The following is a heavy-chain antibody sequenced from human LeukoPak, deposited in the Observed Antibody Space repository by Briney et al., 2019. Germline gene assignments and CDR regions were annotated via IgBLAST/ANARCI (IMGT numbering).Heavy chain of an antibody. D-gene: IGHD3-10*01. J-gene: IGHJ5*02. CDR2: IYDSGST. CDR1: GFTFSSYG. CDR3: ARHYGP. V-gene: IGHV4-39*01. Sequence: GSLRLSCAASGFTFSSYGMHWVRQAPGKGLEWIGSIYDSGSTYYNPSLKSRVTISVDTSKNQFSLKLNSVTAADTAVYYCARHYGPWGQGTLVTVSS.